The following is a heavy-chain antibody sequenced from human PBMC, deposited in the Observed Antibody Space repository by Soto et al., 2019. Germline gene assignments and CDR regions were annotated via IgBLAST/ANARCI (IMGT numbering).Heavy chain of an antibody. J-gene: IGHJ4*02. CDR3: ARAIDYDSSGYYPNYFDY. Sequence: SETLSLTCTVSGGSISSGDYYWSWIRQPPGKGLEWIGYIYYSGSTYYNPSLKSRVTISVDTSKNQFSLKLSSVTAADTAVYYCARAIDYDSSGYYPNYFDYWGQATLVTVSS. CDR1: GGSISSGDYY. CDR2: IYYSGST. V-gene: IGHV4-30-4*01. D-gene: IGHD3-22*01.